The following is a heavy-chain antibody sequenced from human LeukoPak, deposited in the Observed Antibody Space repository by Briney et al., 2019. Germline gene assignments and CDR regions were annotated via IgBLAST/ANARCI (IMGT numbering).Heavy chain of an antibody. CDR2: IYYSGST. CDR3: GRGSYYFDY. V-gene: IGHV4-59*08. Sequence: SETLSLTCTVSGGSISSYYWSWIRQPPGKGLEWIGYIYYSGSTNYNPYLKSRVTISVDTSKNQFSLKLSSVTAADTAVYYCGRGSYYFDYWGQGTLVTVSS. CDR1: GGSISSYY. J-gene: IGHJ4*02. D-gene: IGHD1-26*01.